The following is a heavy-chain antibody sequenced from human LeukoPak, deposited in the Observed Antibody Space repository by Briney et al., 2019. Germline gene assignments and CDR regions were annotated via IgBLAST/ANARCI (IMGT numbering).Heavy chain of an antibody. CDR1: GFTFRTYW. J-gene: IGHJ4*02. V-gene: IGHV3-74*01. D-gene: IGHD2-15*01. CDR3: ARDPRL. Sequence: PGGSLRLSCAVSGFTFRTYWMHWVRQVPGEGLVWVSRINEDGSITSYADSVTGRFTISRDNAQNTLYLQMNSLSAEDTAVYYCARDPRLRGQGTLVTVSS. CDR2: INEDGSIT.